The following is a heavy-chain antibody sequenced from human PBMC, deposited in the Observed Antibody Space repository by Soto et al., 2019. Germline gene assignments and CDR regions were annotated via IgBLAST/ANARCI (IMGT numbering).Heavy chain of an antibody. CDR1: GGSISSGAYY. D-gene: IGHD3-3*01. Sequence: QVQLQESGPGLVKPSQTLSLTCTVSGGSISSGAYYWSWIRQPPGKVLEWIGYIYYSGSIYYYPSLESRVTILVDTSKNQFTLKPSSVTAADTAVYYCASNRTGFGVVISDYLGQGTLFTVSS. J-gene: IGHJ4*02. CDR2: IYYSGSI. CDR3: ASNRTGFGVVISDY. V-gene: IGHV4-30-4*01.